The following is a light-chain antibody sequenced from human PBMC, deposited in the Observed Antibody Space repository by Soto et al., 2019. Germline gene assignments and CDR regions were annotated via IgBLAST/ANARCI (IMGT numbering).Light chain of an antibody. J-gene: IGKJ1*01. V-gene: IGKV3-20*01. CDR1: QSVSSSY. CDR2: GAS. CDR3: QQYGSSST. Sequence: EIMLTQSPGTLSLSPGERATLSCRASQSVSSSYLAWYQQKPGQAPRLLIYGASSRATGIPDRFSGSGSGTDFTLTISRLEPEDFSAYYCQQYGSSSTFGQGTKV.